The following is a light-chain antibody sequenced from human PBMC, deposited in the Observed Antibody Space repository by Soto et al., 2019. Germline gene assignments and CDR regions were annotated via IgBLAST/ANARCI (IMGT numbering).Light chain of an antibody. CDR1: QSISSW. CDR2: DAS. V-gene: IGKV1-5*02. Sequence: DLQMTQSPSALSASVGDRVTVICRASQSISSWLAWYQQKPGKAPKLLIYDASSLESGVPSRFSGSGSGTEFTLTISSLQPGDFATYYCQQYHSYSPFTFGPGTKVDIK. CDR3: QQYHSYSPFT. J-gene: IGKJ3*01.